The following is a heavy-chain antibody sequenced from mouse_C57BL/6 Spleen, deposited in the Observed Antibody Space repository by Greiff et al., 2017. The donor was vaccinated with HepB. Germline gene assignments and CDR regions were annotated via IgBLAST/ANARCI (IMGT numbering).Heavy chain of an antibody. CDR3: TTRDGSIAWFAY. D-gene: IGHD1-1*01. CDR1: GYTFTSYW. CDR2: IHPNSGST. J-gene: IGHJ3*01. V-gene: IGHV1-64*01. Sequence: QVQLKQSGAELVKPGASVKLSCKASGYTFTSYWMHWVKQRPGQGLEWIGMIHPNSGSTNYNEKFKSKDTLTVDKSSNTAYLQLSSLTSEDTAVYYCTTRDGSIAWFAYWGQGTLVTVSA.